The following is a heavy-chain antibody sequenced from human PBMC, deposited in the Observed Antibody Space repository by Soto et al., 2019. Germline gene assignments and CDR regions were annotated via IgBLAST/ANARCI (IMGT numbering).Heavy chain of an antibody. CDR3: ATEPIYYNDGSGYYPLGH. J-gene: IGHJ4*02. Sequence: GASVKVSCKASGYSFATYGFSWVRQAPGQGLECVGWISAHNGDTHYSQKFQGRVTLTTDTSTNTGYMEVRSLTSDDTAVYFCATEPIYYNDGSGYYPLGHWGQGTLVTVSS. V-gene: IGHV1-18*04. CDR1: GYSFATYG. CDR2: ISAHNGDT. D-gene: IGHD3-22*01.